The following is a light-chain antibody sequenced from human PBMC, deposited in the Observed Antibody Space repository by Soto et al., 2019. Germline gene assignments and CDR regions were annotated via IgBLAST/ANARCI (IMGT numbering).Light chain of an antibody. V-gene: IGKV3-11*01. CDR3: QQRSNWPLT. J-gene: IGKJ4*01. CDR1: QSVSSY. Sequence: TLSCRASQSVSSYLAWYQQKPGQAPRLLIYDASSRATGIPARFSGSGSGTDFTLTISSLAPEDFAVYYCQQRSNWPLTFGGGTKVDIK. CDR2: DAS.